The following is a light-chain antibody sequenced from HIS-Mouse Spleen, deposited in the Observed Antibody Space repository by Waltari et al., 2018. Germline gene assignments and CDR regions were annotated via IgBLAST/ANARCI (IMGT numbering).Light chain of an antibody. V-gene: IGLV2-23*01. CDR1: SIVVERYNL. CDR3: CSYAGSSTWV. Sequence: QSALTQPGSVSGSPGQPIPISCTGTSIVVERYNLLSWYQQHPGKAPKLMIYEGSKRPSGVSNRFSGSKSGNTASLTISGLQAEDEADYYCCSYAGSSTWVFGGGTKLTVL. CDR2: EGS. J-gene: IGLJ3*02.